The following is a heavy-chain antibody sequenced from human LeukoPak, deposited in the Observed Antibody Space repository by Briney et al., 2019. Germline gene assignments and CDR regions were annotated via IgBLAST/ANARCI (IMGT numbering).Heavy chain of an antibody. CDR1: GFTFSSYA. J-gene: IGHJ4*02. CDR3: ARGSWRLVRGAASFES. CDR2: VSYDGSNK. Sequence: PGRSLRLSCAASGFTFSSYAMHWVRQAAGKGLEWVAVVSYDGSNKYYADSVKGRFTISRDNSKNTLCLQMNSLRAEDTAVYYCARGSWRLVRGAASFESWGQGTLVTVSS. D-gene: IGHD3-10*01. V-gene: IGHV3-30-3*01.